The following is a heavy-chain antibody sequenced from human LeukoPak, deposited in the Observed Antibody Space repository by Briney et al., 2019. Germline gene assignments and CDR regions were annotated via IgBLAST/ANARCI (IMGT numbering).Heavy chain of an antibody. D-gene: IGHD6-13*01. J-gene: IGHJ4*02. CDR3: TRLEPVVSSSWYVEDDY. CDR2: IRSKANSYAT. Sequence: GGSLRLSCAASGFTFSGSAMHWVRQASGKGREWVGRIRSKANSYATAYAASVKGRFTISRDDSKNTAYLQMNSLKTEDTAVYYCTRLEPVVSSSWYVEDDYWGQGTLVTVSS. CDR1: GFTFSGSA. V-gene: IGHV3-73*01.